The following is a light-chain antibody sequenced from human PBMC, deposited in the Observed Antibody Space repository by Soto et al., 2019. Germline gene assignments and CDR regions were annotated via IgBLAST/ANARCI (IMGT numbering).Light chain of an antibody. Sequence: EIVLTQSPGTLSSSPGERATLSCRAIQSIDNRYFAWYKHKPGQAPRLLIYATSSRATGVPDRFGGSGSGTDFTLIIYRLEPEDFAVYYCQQYFASSWTFAQGTKVDIK. CDR3: QQYFASSWT. CDR2: ATS. J-gene: IGKJ1*01. CDR1: QSIDNRY. V-gene: IGKV3-20*01.